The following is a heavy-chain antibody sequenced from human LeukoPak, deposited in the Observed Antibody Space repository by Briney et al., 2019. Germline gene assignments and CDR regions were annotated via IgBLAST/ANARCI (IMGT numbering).Heavy chain of an antibody. CDR3: ARGWGSGYYYRGAPYFDY. D-gene: IGHD3-22*01. Sequence: SETLSLTCTVSGGSISSYYWSWVRQSPGRGLEWIGYIYDSGSANYNPSLKSRVTISVDTSKNQFSLKLSSVTAADTAVYYCARGWGSGYYYRGAPYFDYWGQGTLVTVSS. V-gene: IGHV4-59*01. CDR2: IYDSGSA. CDR1: GGSISSYY. J-gene: IGHJ4*02.